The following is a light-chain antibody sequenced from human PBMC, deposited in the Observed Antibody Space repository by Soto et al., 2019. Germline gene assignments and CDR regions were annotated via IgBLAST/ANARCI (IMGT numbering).Light chain of an antibody. Sequence: QSALTQPASVSGSPGQSITISCTGTSSDIGSYNYVSWYQQCPGKAPRLLIYEVTNRPSGVSIRFSGSKSGNTASLTISGLQAEDDADYYCCSYRSSRTWVFGGGTKVTVL. CDR3: CSYRSSRTWV. CDR1: SSDIGSYNY. J-gene: IGLJ3*02. V-gene: IGLV2-14*01. CDR2: EVT.